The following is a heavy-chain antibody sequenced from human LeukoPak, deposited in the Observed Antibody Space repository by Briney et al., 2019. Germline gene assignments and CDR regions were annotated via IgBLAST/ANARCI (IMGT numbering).Heavy chain of an antibody. J-gene: IGHJ4*02. Sequence: GGSLRLSCAASGFTFSSYGMHWVRQAPGEGLGWVAVIWYDGSNKYYADSVKGRFTISRDNYKNTLDLQMNSLRAEDTAVYYCARDRSYDFWSGYSTPDYWGQGTLVTVSS. V-gene: IGHV3-33*01. CDR3: ARDRSYDFWSGYSTPDY. CDR1: GFTFSSYG. D-gene: IGHD3-3*01. CDR2: IWYDGSNK.